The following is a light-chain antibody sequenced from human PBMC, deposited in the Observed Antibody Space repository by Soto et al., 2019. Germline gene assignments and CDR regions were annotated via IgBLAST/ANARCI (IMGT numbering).Light chain of an antibody. CDR3: QQRVNWPGT. CDR2: DAS. V-gene: IGKV3-11*01. CDR1: QSVSSY. Sequence: EIVLTQSPATLSLSPGERATLSCRASQSVSSYLAWYQQKPGQAPRLLIYDASNRATGIPARFSSSGSWTDFPLTISSLEPEDFAVYYFQQRVNWPGTFGQGTKVEIK. J-gene: IGKJ1*01.